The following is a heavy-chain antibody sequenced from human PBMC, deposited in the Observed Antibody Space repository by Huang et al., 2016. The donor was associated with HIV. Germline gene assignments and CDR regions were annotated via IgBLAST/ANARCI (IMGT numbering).Heavy chain of an antibody. CDR2: IRYDGNNY. D-gene: IGHD3-3*01. CDR1: GFTFGSFG. Sequence: QVQLVESGGGIVQPGGSLRLSCTASGFTFGSFGMHWGRQGPGKGLEWVAFIRYDGNNYYYADSVRGRFTISRDNSKDTLYLQMNRLRPDDSAVYYCAKDLTYTFGRHFDYWGRGTLVTVSS. CDR3: AKDLTYTFGRHFDY. J-gene: IGHJ4*02. V-gene: IGHV3-30*02.